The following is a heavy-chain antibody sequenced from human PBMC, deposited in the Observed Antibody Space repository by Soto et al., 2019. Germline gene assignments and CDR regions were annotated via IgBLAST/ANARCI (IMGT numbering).Heavy chain of an antibody. CDR3: AKTTPAVPGPKPLDY. CDR2: ISATGNDI. CDR1: GFTFSSYP. D-gene: IGHD2-2*01. Sequence: GGALRLSCAASGFTFSSYPMVWVRQAPGKGLEWVSVISATGNDIHYADSVKGRFTISRDNFENTLYLHMNSLRVEDTGVFYCAKTTPAVPGPKPLDYWGQGTLVTVSS. V-gene: IGHV3-23*01. J-gene: IGHJ4*02.